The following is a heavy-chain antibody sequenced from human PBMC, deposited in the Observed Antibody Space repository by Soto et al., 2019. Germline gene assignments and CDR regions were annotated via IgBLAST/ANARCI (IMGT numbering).Heavy chain of an antibody. Sequence: QVQLVESGGGVVQPGRSLRLTCAASGLIFSGSGMHWVRQAPGKGLEWVELVSNDGIRKYYGDSVKGRFTISRDNAENTLYLQMNSLRAEDTAVYYCARWVGGSMYDNSGKYDSWGQGTLVTVSS. V-gene: IGHV3-30*03. D-gene: IGHD3-22*01. J-gene: IGHJ5*01. CDR3: ARWVGGSMYDNSGKYDS. CDR1: GLIFSGSG. CDR2: VSNDGIRK.